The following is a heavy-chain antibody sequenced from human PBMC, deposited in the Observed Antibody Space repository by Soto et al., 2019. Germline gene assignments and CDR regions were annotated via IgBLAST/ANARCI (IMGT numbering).Heavy chain of an antibody. CDR2: ISWNSGSI. J-gene: IGHJ4*02. Sequence: EVQLVESGGGLVQPGRSLRLSCAASGFTFDDYAMHWVRQAPGKGLEWVSGISWNSGSIGYADSVKGRFTISRDNAKNSLYLQMNSLRAEDTALYYCAKAARGYMVIGGVGYFDYWGQGTLVTVSS. D-gene: IGHD2-21*01. V-gene: IGHV3-9*01. CDR3: AKAARGYMVIGGVGYFDY. CDR1: GFTFDDYA.